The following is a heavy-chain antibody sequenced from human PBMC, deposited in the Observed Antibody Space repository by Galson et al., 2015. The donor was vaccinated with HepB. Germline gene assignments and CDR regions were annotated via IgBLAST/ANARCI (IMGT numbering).Heavy chain of an antibody. Sequence: LRLSCAASGFTFSSYSMNWVRQAPGKGLEWVSSISSSSSYIYYADSVKGRFTISRDNAKNSLYLQMNSLRAEDTAVYYCARDLDDLIWFGELVDYWGQGTLVTVSS. J-gene: IGHJ4*02. CDR1: GFTFSSYS. CDR3: ARDLDDLIWFGELVDY. D-gene: IGHD3-10*01. V-gene: IGHV3-21*01. CDR2: ISSSSSYI.